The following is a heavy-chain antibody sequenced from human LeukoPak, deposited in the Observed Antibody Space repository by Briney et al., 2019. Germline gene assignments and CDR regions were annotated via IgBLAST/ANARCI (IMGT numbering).Heavy chain of an antibody. CDR3: ATSSSSSWRLDY. D-gene: IGHD6-13*01. CDR1: GFTFSSYG. V-gene: IGHV3-33*01. CDR2: IWYDGSNK. J-gene: IGHJ4*02. Sequence: GGSLRLSCAASGFTFSSYGMHWVRQAPGKGLEWVAVIWYDGSNKYYADSVKGRFTISRDNSKNTLYLQMNGLRAEDTAVYYCATSSSSSWRLDYWGQGTLVTVSS.